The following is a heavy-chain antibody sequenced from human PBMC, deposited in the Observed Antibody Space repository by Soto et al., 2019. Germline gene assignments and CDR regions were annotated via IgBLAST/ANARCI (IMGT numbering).Heavy chain of an antibody. CDR2: ISSSSSYI. V-gene: IGHV3-21*01. CDR1: GFTFSSYS. Sequence: GGSLRLSCAASGFTFSSYSMNWVRQAPGKGLEWVSSISSSSSYIYYADSVKGRFTISRDNAKNSLYLQMNSLRAEDTAVYYCARDGPLAVTIFVYWGQGTLVTVSS. J-gene: IGHJ4*02. D-gene: IGHD3-3*01. CDR3: ARDGPLAVTIFVY.